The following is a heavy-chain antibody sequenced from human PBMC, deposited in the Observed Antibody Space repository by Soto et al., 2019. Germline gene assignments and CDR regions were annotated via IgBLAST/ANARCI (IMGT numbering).Heavy chain of an antibody. CDR3: ARGYYDSSVEGDAFDI. CDR2: ISKSTSTK. J-gene: IGHJ3*02. D-gene: IGHD3-22*01. V-gene: IGHV3-48*02. CDR1: RFTFSTYS. Sequence: GGSLRLSCAASRFTFSTYSMNWVRRAPGKGLEWISHISKSTSTKYYADSVKGRFTISRDNAKNSLYLQMNSLRDEDTAVYYCARGYYDSSVEGDAFDIWGQGTMVTVSS.